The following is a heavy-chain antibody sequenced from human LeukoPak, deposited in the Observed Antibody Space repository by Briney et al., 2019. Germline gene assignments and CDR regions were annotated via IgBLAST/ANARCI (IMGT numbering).Heavy chain of an antibody. CDR3: AKEDYGDYGNY. V-gene: IGHV3-23*01. Sequence: GGSLRLSCAASGFTFTNYAMNWVRQAPGKGLEWVSGITGSGDNTHYADSVKGRFSISRDNSKNTLYLQMNSLRAEDTAVYYCAKEDYGDYGNYWGQGTLVTVSS. D-gene: IGHD4-17*01. J-gene: IGHJ4*02. CDR2: ITGSGDNT. CDR1: GFTFTNYA.